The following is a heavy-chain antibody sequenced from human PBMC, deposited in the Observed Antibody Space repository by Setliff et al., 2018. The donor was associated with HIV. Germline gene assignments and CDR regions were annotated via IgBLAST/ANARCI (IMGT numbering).Heavy chain of an antibody. D-gene: IGHD5-12*01. V-gene: IGHV3-15*01. Sequence: GGSLRLFCAASGFTFSNAWMSWVRQAPGKGLEWVGRIKSKTDGGTTDYAAPVKGRFTISRDDSKNTLYLQMNSLKTEDTAVYYCTTDLGMWLCRIDYWGQGTLVTVSS. CDR1: GFTFSNAW. J-gene: IGHJ4*02. CDR2: IKSKTDGGTT. CDR3: TTDLGMWLCRIDY.